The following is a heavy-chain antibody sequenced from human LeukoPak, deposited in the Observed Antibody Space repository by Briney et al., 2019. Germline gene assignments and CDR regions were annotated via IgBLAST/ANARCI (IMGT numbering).Heavy chain of an antibody. CDR2: IYYSGST. CDR1: GGSISSYY. Sequence: SETLSLTCTVSGGSISSYYWNWIRQPPGKGLEWIGYIYYSGSTNYNPSLKSRVTISVDTSRNQFSLKLSSVTAADTAVYYCARGADSSGYYSIFYFDYWGQGTLVTVSS. CDR3: ARGADSSGYYSIFYFDY. V-gene: IGHV4-59*01. D-gene: IGHD3-22*01. J-gene: IGHJ4*02.